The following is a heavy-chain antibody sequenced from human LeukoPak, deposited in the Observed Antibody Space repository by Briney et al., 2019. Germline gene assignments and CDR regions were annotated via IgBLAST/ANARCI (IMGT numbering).Heavy chain of an antibody. J-gene: IGHJ4*02. D-gene: IGHD2-2*01. CDR2: IIGIGSFI. CDR1: GFTFSSYN. Sequence: GGSLRLSCAASGFTFSSYNMNWVRQAPGKGLEWVSSIIGIGSFIYYADSLKGRFTISRDNAKNSLYLQMNSLRAEDTAVYYCARDSRYCSSTNCIHDYWGQGTLVTVSS. CDR3: ARDSRYCSSTNCIHDY. V-gene: IGHV3-21*01.